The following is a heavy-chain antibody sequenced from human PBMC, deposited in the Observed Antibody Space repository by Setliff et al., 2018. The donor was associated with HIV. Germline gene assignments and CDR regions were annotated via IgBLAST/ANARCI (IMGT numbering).Heavy chain of an antibody. CDR3: ARPSQAYCGGDCSPDY. CDR2: IYPGDSHT. J-gene: IGHJ4*02. CDR1: GYGFSSHW. V-gene: IGHV5-51*01. Sequence: GESLKISCKGSGYGFSSHWIAWVRQKPGKGLEWMGFIYPGDSHTTYSPSFQGQVTISADKSISTAYLQWSSLKASDTAMYYCARPSQAYCGGDCSPDYWGQGTLVTVSS. D-gene: IGHD2-21*02.